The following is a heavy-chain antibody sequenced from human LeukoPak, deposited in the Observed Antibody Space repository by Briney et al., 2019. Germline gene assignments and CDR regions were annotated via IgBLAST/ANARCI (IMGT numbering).Heavy chain of an antibody. V-gene: IGHV3-7*03. Sequence: TGGSLRLSCAASGFTFSGFWMSWVRQTPGKGLEWVANIKQDGSEKYYVDSVKGRFTISRDNSKNTLYLEMSSLRAEDTAVYYCARSRGYGMDVWGQGTTVTVSS. CDR1: GFTFSGFW. D-gene: IGHD2-2*01. CDR3: ARSRGYGMDV. CDR2: IKQDGSEK. J-gene: IGHJ6*02.